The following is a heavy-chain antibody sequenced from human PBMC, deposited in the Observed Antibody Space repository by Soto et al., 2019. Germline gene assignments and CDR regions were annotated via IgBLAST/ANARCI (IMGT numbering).Heavy chain of an antibody. J-gene: IGHJ4*02. CDR1: GGSLRSGGYY. Sequence: QVQLQESGPGLVNPSQTLSLTCTVSGGSLRSGGYYWSWIRQHPGKGLEWIGYIYYSGSTYYNPSLKSRVTLSVDKSKNQFSLKLSSVTAADTAVYYCARDRAVREKGDDYPYYFDYWGQGTLVTVSS. CDR2: IYYSGST. V-gene: IGHV4-31*03. D-gene: IGHD3-16*01. CDR3: ARDRAVREKGDDYPYYFDY.